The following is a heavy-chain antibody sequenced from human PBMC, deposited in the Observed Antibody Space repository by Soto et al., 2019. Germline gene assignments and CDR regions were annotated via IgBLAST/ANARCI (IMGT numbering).Heavy chain of an antibody. V-gene: IGHV3-74*01. CDR1: GFTFSSYW. CDR2: INSDGSST. J-gene: IGHJ5*02. D-gene: IGHD6-19*01. Sequence: GGSLRLSCAASGFTFSSYWMHWVRQAPGKGLVWVSRINSDGSSTSYADSVKGRFTISRDNAKNTLYLQMNSLRAEDTAVYYCARDRSQWLVKSFVFKPPPLGNWFDPWGQGTLVTVSS. CDR3: ARDRSQWLVKSFVFKPPPLGNWFDP.